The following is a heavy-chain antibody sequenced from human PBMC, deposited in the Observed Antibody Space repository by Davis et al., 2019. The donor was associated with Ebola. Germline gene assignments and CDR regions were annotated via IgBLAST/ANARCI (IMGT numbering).Heavy chain of an antibody. D-gene: IGHD4-17*01. V-gene: IGHV3-30*02. CDR1: GFTFSSYA. CDR3: AKDHIRNYGDYPG. CDR2: IRYDGSNK. J-gene: IGHJ4*02. Sequence: GESLKISCAASGFTFSSYAMHWVRQAPGKGLEWVAFIRYDGSNKYYADSVKGRFTISRDNSKNTLYLQMNSLRAEDTAVYYCAKDHIRNYGDYPGWGQGTLVTVSS.